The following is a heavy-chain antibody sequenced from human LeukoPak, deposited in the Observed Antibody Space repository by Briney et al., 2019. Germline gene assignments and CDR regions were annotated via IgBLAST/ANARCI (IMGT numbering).Heavy chain of an antibody. D-gene: IGHD3-22*01. Sequence: SETLSLTCAVYGGSFSGYYWSWIRQPAGKGLEWIGRIYTSGSTNYNPSLKSRVTISVDTSKNQFSLNLNSVTAADTAVYYCALWGYFDSSGRHFWGQGTLVTVSS. V-gene: IGHV4-59*10. CDR1: GGSFSGYY. CDR2: IYTSGST. CDR3: ALWGYFDSSGRHF. J-gene: IGHJ4*02.